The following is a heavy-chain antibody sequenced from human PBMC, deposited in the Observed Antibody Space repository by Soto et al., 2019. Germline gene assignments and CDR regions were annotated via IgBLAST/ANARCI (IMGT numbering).Heavy chain of an antibody. CDR1: GGSFSGYY. CDR3: ARDKITGLLDY. CDR2: INHSGST. J-gene: IGHJ4*02. D-gene: IGHD2-8*02. Sequence: PSETLSLTCAVYGGSFSGYYWTWIRQPPGTGLEWIGEINHSGSTNYNPSLKSRVTISVDTSKNQFPLKLTSVTAADTAVYYCARDKITGLLDYWGQGTLVTVSS. V-gene: IGHV4-34*01.